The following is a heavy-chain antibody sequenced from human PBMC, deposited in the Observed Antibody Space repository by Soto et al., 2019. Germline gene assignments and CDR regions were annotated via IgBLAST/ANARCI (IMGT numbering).Heavy chain of an antibody. CDR1: GFTFNIYA. D-gene: IGHD3-22*01. J-gene: IGHJ4*02. CDR2: ISRYGDFT. Sequence: VQLFESGGDLIQPGGSLRLSCAASGFTFNIYAMNWVRQAPGKGLEWVSAISRYGDFTYYAQSVEGRFPISRDNTKKTMYLQMKSLRAVDTAVYYCAKDRFLCHDSRGYSFYIWGQATLCPVSA. CDR3: AKDRFLCHDSRGYSFYI. V-gene: IGHV3-23*01.